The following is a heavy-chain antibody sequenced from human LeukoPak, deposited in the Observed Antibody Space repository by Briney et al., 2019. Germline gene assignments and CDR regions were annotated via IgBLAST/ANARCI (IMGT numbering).Heavy chain of an antibody. D-gene: IGHD2-2*01. J-gene: IGHJ3*02. CDR1: GFTFSSYA. CDR2: ISGSGGSI. Sequence: GGSLRLSCAASGFTFSSYAMSWVRQAPGKGLEWVSAISGSGGSIYYADSVKGRFTISRDNSKNTLYLQMNSLRAEDTAVYYCAKEIVVVPASGSAFDIRGQGTMVTVSS. V-gene: IGHV3-23*01. CDR3: AKEIVVVPASGSAFDI.